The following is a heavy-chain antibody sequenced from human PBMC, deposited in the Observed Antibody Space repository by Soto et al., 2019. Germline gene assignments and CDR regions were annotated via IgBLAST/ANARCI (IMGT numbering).Heavy chain of an antibody. Sequence: PGGSLRLSCAASGFTFSSYAMHWVRQAPGKGLEWVAVISYDGSNKYYADSVKGRFTISRDNSKNTLYLQMNSLRAEDTAVYYCARADNWNYPYGMDVWGQGTTVNVSS. CDR3: ARADNWNYPYGMDV. CDR2: ISYDGSNK. V-gene: IGHV3-30-3*01. D-gene: IGHD1-20*01. J-gene: IGHJ6*02. CDR1: GFTFSSYA.